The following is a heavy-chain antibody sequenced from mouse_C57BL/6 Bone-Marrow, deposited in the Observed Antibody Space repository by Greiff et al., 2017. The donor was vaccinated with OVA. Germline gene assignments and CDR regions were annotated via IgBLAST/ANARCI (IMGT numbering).Heavy chain of an antibody. CDR1: GFTFSDYG. CDR2: ISNLAYSI. CDR3: ASYYGSYAMDY. Sequence: DVMLVESGGGLVQPGGSLKLSCAASGFTFSDYGMAWVRQAPRQGPEWVAFISNLAYSIYYADTVTGRFTITRENAKNTLYLEMSSLRSEDTAMYYCASYYGSYAMDYWGQGTSVTVSS. V-gene: IGHV5-15*01. J-gene: IGHJ4*01. D-gene: IGHD1-1*01.